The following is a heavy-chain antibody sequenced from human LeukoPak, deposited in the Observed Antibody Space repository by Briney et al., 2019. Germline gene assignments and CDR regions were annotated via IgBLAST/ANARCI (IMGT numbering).Heavy chain of an antibody. J-gene: IGHJ6*02. CDR3: ARDKGPRKSYYGMDV. Sequence: GASVKVSCKASGYTFTSYGISWVRQAPGQGLAWMGWISAYNGNTNYAQKLQGRVTMTTDTSTSTAYMELRSLRSDDTAVYYCARDKGPRKSYYGMDVWGQGTTVTVSS. CDR2: ISAYNGNT. V-gene: IGHV1-18*01. CDR1: GYTFTSYG.